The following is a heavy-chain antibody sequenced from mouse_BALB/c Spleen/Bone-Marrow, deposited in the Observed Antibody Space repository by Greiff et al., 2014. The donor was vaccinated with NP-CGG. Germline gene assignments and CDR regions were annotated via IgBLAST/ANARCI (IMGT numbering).Heavy chain of an antibody. CDR2: IYPGSGNT. CDR3: TRRRSLDY. V-gene: IGHV1-63*01. CDR1: GYAFTNYW. Sequence: QVQLQQSGTELVRPGTSVKISCKASGYAFTNYWLGWVKQRPGHGLEWIGDIYPGSGNTYYNEKFEGKVTLTADKSSSTAYMQLSGLTSEDSAVYFCTRRRSLDYWGQGTTLTVSS. J-gene: IGHJ2*01.